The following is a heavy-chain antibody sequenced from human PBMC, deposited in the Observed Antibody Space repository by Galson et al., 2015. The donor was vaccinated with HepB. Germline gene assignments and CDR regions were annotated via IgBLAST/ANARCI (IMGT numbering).Heavy chain of an antibody. CDR1: GFTFSSYA. CDR3: ARDLSEWELPTGPGY. V-gene: IGHV3-30*04. Sequence: SLRLSCAASGFTFSSYAMHWVRQAPGKGLEWVAVISYDGSNKYYADSVKGRFTISRDNSKNTLYLQMNSLRAEDTAVYYCARDLSEWELPTGPGYWGQGTLVTVSS. CDR2: ISYDGSNK. D-gene: IGHD1-26*01. J-gene: IGHJ4*02.